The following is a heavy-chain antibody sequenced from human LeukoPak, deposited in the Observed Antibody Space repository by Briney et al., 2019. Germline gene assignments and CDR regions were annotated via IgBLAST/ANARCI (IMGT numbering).Heavy chain of an antibody. V-gene: IGHV4-39*01. CDR3: TRRTCRADFDY. CDR1: GAFIISSNYY. CDR2: IYSSGST. J-gene: IGHJ4*02. Sequence: SETLSLTCNVSGAFIISSNYYWAWIRQPPGKGLEWIGNIYSSGSTQYTPSLKSRVTISADMSKNQFFLKLTSATAADTAVYYCTRRTCRADFDYWGQGSLVTVSS.